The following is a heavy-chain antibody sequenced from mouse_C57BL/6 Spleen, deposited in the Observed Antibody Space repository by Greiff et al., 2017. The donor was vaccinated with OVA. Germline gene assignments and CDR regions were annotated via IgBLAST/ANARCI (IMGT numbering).Heavy chain of an antibody. D-gene: IGHD1-1*01. J-gene: IGHJ2*01. Sequence: VKLQESGAELVKPGASVKMSCKASGYTFTSYWITWVKQRPGQGLEWIGDIYPGSGSTNYNEKFKSKATLTVDTSSSTAYMQLSSLTSEDSAVYYCARQPGKNYWGQGTTLTVSS. V-gene: IGHV1-55*01. CDR3: ARQPGKNY. CDR2: IYPGSGST. CDR1: GYTFTSYW.